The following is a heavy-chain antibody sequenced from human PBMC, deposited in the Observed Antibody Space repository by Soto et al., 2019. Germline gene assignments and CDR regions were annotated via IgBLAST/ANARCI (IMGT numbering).Heavy chain of an antibody. V-gene: IGHV3-21*01. J-gene: IGHJ6*03. D-gene: IGHD4-4*01. CDR1: GFTFSSYS. CDR3: ARATVKNYYYYYMDV. Sequence: GGSLRLSCAASGFTFSSYSMNWVRQAPGKGLEWVSSISSSSSYIYYADSVKGRFTISRDNAKNSLYLQMNSLRAEDTAVYYCARATVKNYYYYYMDVWGKGTTVPVSS. CDR2: ISSSSSYI.